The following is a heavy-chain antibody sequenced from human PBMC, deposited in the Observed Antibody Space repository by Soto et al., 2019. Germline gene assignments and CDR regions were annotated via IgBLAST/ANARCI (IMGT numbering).Heavy chain of an antibody. V-gene: IGHV4-39*01. CDR2: IYYSGST. J-gene: IGHJ4*02. D-gene: IGHD3-10*01. CDR3: ARSYYGSGSYPGLFDY. Sequence: QLQLQESGPGLVKPSETLSLTCTVSGGSISSSSYYWGWIRQPPGKGLEWIGSIYYSGSTYYNPSLKSRVTISVDTSKNQFSLKLSSVTAADTAVYYCARSYYGSGSYPGLFDYWGQGTLVTVSS. CDR1: GGSISSSSYY.